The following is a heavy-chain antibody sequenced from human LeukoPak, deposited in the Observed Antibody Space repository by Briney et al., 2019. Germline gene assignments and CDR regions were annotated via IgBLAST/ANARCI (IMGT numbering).Heavy chain of an antibody. CDR2: IYYSGST. J-gene: IGHJ3*02. CDR3: ARVYYDILTAHVAAFDI. V-gene: IGHV4-59*01. D-gene: IGHD3-9*01. CDR1: GGSISSYY. Sequence: PSETLSLTCTVSGGSISSYYWSWIRQPPGKGLEWIGYIYYSGSTNYNPSLKSRVTISVDTSKNQFSLKLSSVTAADTAVYYCARVYYDILTAHVAAFDIWGQGTMVTVSS.